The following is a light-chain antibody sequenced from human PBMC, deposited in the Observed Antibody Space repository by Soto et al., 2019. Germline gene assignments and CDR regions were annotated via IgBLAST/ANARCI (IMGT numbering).Light chain of an antibody. Sequence: EIVLTQSPGTLSLSQGERATLSCRASQSVSSSYLAWYQQKPGQAPRLLMYGASSRATGIPDRFSGSGSGTDFTLTISRLEPEDFAVYYCQQYGSSRRRTFGQGTKVDIK. CDR1: QSVSSSY. J-gene: IGKJ1*01. CDR2: GAS. CDR3: QQYGSSRRRT. V-gene: IGKV3-20*01.